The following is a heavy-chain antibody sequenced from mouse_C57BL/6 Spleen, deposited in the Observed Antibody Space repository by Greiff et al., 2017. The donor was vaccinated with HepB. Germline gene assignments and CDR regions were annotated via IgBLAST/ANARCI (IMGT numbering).Heavy chain of an antibody. CDR3: ARGHYGSSGRAMDY. V-gene: IGHV1-82*01. Sequence: QVTLKESGPELVKPGASVKISCKASGYAFSSSWMNWVKQRPGKGLEWIGRIYPGDGDTNYNGKFKGKATLTADKSSSTAYMQLSSLTSEDSAVYFCARGHYGSSGRAMDYWGQGTSVTVSS. D-gene: IGHD1-1*01. CDR2: IYPGDGDT. CDR1: GYAFSSSW. J-gene: IGHJ4*01.